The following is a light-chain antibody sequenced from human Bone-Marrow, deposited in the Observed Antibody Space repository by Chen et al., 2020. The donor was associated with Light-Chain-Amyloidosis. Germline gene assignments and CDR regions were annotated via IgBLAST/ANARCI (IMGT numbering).Light chain of an antibody. J-gene: IGKJ3*01. CDR1: HDVSTN. V-gene: IGKV3-15*01. CDR2: GVS. Sequence: ERVVTQSPATLSVSPGERATLSCRTSHDVSTNLAWYQQKPGQAPSLLMFGVSIRATETPAGFSGRGSGKAYTPVISSMKSEDVGVHYIQKYEKWSPRFPFGPGTTVGI. CDR3: QKYEKWSPRFP.